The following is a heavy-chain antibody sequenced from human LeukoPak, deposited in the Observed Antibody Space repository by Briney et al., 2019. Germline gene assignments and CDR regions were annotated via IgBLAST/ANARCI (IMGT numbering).Heavy chain of an antibody. D-gene: IGHD2-21*02. CDR3: TTSLPHVVLLTGSEGGN. Sequence: GGSLRLSCAASGFTFSGYWMNWVRQAPGKGLEWVANIKGDGSAQNYVDSVKGRFTISRDNAGNSLYLQMNSLRVEDTAVYYCTTSLPHVVLLTGSEGGNWGRGTLVTVSS. CDR2: IKGDGSAQ. CDR1: GFTFSGYW. J-gene: IGHJ4*02. V-gene: IGHV3-7*01.